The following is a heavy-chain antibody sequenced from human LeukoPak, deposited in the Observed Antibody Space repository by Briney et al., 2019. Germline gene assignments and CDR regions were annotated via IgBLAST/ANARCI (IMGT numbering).Heavy chain of an antibody. CDR3: ARRGYGGGLRHMDV. D-gene: IGHD3-22*01. V-gene: IGHV7-4-1*02. CDR2: INTNTGNP. Sequence: ASVKVSFKASGYTFTSYGISWVRQAPGQGLEWMGWINTNTGNPTYAQGFTGRFVFSLDTSVSTAYLQISSLKAEDTAVYYCARRGYGGGLRHMDVWGKGTTVTVSS. J-gene: IGHJ6*03. CDR1: GYTFTSYG.